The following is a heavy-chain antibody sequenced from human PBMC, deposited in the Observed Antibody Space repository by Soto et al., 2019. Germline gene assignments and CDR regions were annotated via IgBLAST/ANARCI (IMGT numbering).Heavy chain of an antibody. V-gene: IGHV3-33*01. CDR2: IWYDGSNE. Sequence: QVQLVESGGGVVQPGRSLRLSCAASGFTFSGYGMHWVRQAPGKGLEWVAVIWYDGSNENYADTVKGRFTISRDNSTNTLYLQMNSLRDEDTAVYYCARRFSSGWYAEYWGQGTLVTVS. D-gene: IGHD6-19*01. CDR1: GFTFSGYG. J-gene: IGHJ4*02. CDR3: ARRFSSGWYAEY.